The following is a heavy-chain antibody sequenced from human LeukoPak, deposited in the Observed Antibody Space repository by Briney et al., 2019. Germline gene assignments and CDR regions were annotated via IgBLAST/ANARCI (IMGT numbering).Heavy chain of an antibody. Sequence: PSETLSLTCTVSGGSISSYFWSWIRQPPGKGLEWIGYIYYSGRTNYSPSLKSRVTISVDMSKNQFSLKVSSVTAADTAVYYCAGHSGYDQLNSWGQGTLVTVSS. D-gene: IGHD5-12*01. V-gene: IGHV4-59*01. CDR3: AGHSGYDQLNS. J-gene: IGHJ4*02. CDR2: IYYSGRT. CDR1: GGSISSYF.